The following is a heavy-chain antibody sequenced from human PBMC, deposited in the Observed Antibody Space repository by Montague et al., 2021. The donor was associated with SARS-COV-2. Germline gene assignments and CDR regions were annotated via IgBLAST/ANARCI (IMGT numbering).Heavy chain of an antibody. CDR3: ARQVGTMIVVVIIKLRYYFDY. CDR1: GGSISSSSYY. D-gene: IGHD3-22*01. CDR2: IYYSGST. V-gene: IGHV4-39*01. J-gene: IGHJ4*02. Sequence: SETLSLTCTVSGGSISSSSYYWGWIRQPPGKGLEWIGYIYYSGSTYYNPSLKSRVTISVDTSENQFSLKLSSVTAADTAVYYCARQVGTMIVVVIIKLRYYFDYWGQGTLVTVSS.